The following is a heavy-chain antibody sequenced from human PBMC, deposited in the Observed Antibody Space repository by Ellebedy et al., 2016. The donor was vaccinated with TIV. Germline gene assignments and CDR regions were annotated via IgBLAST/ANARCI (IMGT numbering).Heavy chain of an antibody. CDR3: ARGGGGGYSYGVDY. Sequence: ASVKVSXXASGYTFTGYYMHWVRQAPGQGLEWMGWINPNSGGTNYAQKFQGRVTMTRDTSISTAYMELSRLRSDDTAVYYCARGGGGGYSYGVDYWGQGTLVTVSS. D-gene: IGHD5-18*01. V-gene: IGHV1-2*02. CDR1: GYTFTGYY. J-gene: IGHJ4*02. CDR2: INPNSGGT.